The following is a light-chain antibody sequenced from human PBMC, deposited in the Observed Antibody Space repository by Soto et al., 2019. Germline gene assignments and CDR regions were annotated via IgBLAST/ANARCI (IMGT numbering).Light chain of an antibody. V-gene: IGLV1-40*01. Sequence: QSVLTQPPSVSGAPGQRVTISCTGSSSNIGAGYDVHWYQQLPGTAPKLLIYGNSNRPSGVPDRFSGSKSGTSASLAITGLQAEDEAEYYCLLYYGGAQGVFGGGTKLTVL. CDR1: SSNIGAGYD. CDR3: LLYYGGAQGV. CDR2: GNS. J-gene: IGLJ3*02.